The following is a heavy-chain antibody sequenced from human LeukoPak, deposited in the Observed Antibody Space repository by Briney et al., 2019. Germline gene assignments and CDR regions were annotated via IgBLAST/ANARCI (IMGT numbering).Heavy chain of an antibody. J-gene: IGHJ6*03. V-gene: IGHV1-18*01. Sequence: GASVKVSCKASGYTFRNYGINWVRQAPGQGLEWMGWISGDNGNTNYAQKVQGRVTMTRDTSTSTAYMELRSLRSDDTAVYYCARDGNYFYCMDVWGKGTTVTVSS. CDR3: ARDGNYFYCMDV. CDR1: GYTFRNYG. D-gene: IGHD1-1*01. CDR2: ISGDNGNT.